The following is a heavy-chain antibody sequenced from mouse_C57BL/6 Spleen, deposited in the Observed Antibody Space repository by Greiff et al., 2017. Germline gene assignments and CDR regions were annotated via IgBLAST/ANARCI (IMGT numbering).Heavy chain of an antibody. CDR3: ASTPHYYGSSYYAMDY. V-gene: IGHV1-69*01. CDR1: GYTFTSYW. CDR2: IDPSDSYT. D-gene: IGHD1-1*01. J-gene: IGHJ4*01. Sequence: QVQLQQPGAELVMPGASVKLSCKASGYTFTSYWMHWVKQRPGQGLEWIGEIDPSDSYTNYNQKFKGKSTLTVDKSSSTAYMQLSSLTSEDSAVYYCASTPHYYGSSYYAMDYWGQGTSVTVSS.